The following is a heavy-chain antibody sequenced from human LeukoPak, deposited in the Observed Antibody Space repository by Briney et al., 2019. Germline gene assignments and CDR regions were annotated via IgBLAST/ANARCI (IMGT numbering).Heavy chain of an antibody. Sequence: SVKVSCKASGGTFSSYAISWVRQAPGQGLEWMGGIIPIFGTANYAQKFQGRVTITADESTSTAYMELSSLRSEDTAVYYCARAPKGGSYFGYWGQGILVTVSS. CDR3: ARAPKGGSYFGY. CDR1: GGTFSSYA. D-gene: IGHD3-16*01. V-gene: IGHV1-69*13. J-gene: IGHJ4*02. CDR2: IIPIFGTA.